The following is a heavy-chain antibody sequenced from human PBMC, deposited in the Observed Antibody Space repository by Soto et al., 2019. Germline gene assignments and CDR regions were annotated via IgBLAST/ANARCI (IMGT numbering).Heavy chain of an antibody. V-gene: IGHV4-30-4*01. CDR1: GGSISSGDYY. J-gene: IGHJ4*02. Sequence: SETLSLTCTVSGGSISSGDYYWSWIRQPPGKGPEWIGYIYYSGSTYYNPSLKSRVTISVDTSKNQFSLKLSSVTAADTAVYYCARESHYNIWSGYPFDYWGQGTLVTVSS. CDR3: ARESHYNIWSGYPFDY. D-gene: IGHD3-3*01. CDR2: IYYSGST.